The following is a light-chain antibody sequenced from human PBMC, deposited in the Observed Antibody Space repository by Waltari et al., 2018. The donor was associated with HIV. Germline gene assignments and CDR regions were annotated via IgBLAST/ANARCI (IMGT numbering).Light chain of an antibody. J-gene: IGLJ2*01. CDR1: SSDVGSYNL. Sequence: QSALTQPASVSGSPGQSITISCTGTSSDVGSYNLVSLYQQHPGKVPKLIIYEVSKRPYGVSYRFSGSKSGDTASLTISGLQAEDEADYYCCSYAGSSTLIFGGGTKLTVL. CDR3: CSYAGSSTLI. V-gene: IGLV2-23*02. CDR2: EVS.